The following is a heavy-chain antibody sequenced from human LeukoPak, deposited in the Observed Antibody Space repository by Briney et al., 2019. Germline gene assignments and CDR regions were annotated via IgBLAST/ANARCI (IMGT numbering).Heavy chain of an antibody. V-gene: IGHV3-43D*03. D-gene: IGHD5-24*01. J-gene: IGHJ4*02. CDR1: GFTFDDYA. Sequence: AGGSLRLSCAASGFTFDDYAMHWVRQAPGKGLEWVSLISWDGGSTYYADSVKGRFTISRDNSKNSLYLQMNSLRAEDTALYYCAKDELKEDGYNYFDYWGQGTLVTVSS. CDR3: AKDELKEDGYNYFDY. CDR2: ISWDGGST.